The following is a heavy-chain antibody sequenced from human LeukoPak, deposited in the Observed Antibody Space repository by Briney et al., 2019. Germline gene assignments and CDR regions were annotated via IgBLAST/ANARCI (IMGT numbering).Heavy chain of an antibody. V-gene: IGHV3-48*03. J-gene: IGHJ4*02. CDR1: GFTFSSYE. D-gene: IGHD3-10*01. CDR2: ISSSGRTI. CDR3: ARALWFGETFPAY. Sequence: GGSLRLSCAASGFTFSSYEMNWVRQAPGKGLEWVSYISSSGRTIYYEDSVKGRFSISRDNAKNSLYLQMNSLRAEDTAVYYCARALWFGETFPAYWGQGTLVTVSS.